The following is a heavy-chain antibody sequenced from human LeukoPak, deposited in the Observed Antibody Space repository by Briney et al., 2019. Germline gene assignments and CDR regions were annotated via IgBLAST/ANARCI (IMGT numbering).Heavy chain of an antibody. CDR3: ARVGYCSGGSCYPRGARGQFDY. V-gene: IGHV1-24*01. J-gene: IGHJ4*02. D-gene: IGHD2-15*01. Sequence: ASVKVSCKVSGYTLTELSMHWVRQAPGKGLEWMGGFDPEDGETIYAQKFQGRVTMTEDTSTDTAYMELSSLRSEDTAVYYCARVGYCSGGSCYPRGARGQFDYWGQGTLVTVSS. CDR2: FDPEDGET. CDR1: GYTLTELS.